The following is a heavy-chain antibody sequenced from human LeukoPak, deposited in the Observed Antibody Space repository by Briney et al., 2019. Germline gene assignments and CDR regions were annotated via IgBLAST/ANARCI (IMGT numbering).Heavy chain of an antibody. Sequence: GGSLRLSCAASGFTFSSYAMSWVRQAPGKGLEWVSAISGSGGSTYYADSVKGRFTISRDNSKNTLYLQMNSLRAEDTAVYYCARERMQTTRIYYYYYYMDVWGKGTTVTVSS. J-gene: IGHJ6*03. CDR2: ISGSGGST. V-gene: IGHV3-23*01. CDR3: ARERMQTTRIYYYYYYMDV. D-gene: IGHD3-22*01. CDR1: GFTFSSYA.